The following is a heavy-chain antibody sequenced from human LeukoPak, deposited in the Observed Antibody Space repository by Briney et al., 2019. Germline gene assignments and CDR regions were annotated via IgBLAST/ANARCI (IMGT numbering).Heavy chain of an antibody. CDR1: GFTVSSNY. D-gene: IGHD6-19*01. CDR2: IYSGGST. Sequence: GGSLRLSCAASGFTVSSNYMSWVRQAPGKGLEWVSVIYSGGSTYYADSVKGRFTISRDNSKNTPYLQMNSLRAEDTAVYYCAREEAVSGWYREVFWGQGTLVTVSS. V-gene: IGHV3-66*01. J-gene: IGHJ4*02. CDR3: AREEAVSGWYREVF.